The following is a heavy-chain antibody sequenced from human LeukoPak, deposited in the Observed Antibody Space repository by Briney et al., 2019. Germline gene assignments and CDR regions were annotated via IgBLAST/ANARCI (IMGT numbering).Heavy chain of an antibody. Sequence: ASVKVSCKASGYTFTGYYLHWVRQAPGQGLEWMGWINPNSGDTYYAQKVQGRVTMTRDTSISTAYMELSRLTSDDTAIYYCEKDLTYWGQGTLVTVSS. V-gene: IGHV1-2*02. CDR1: GYTFTGYY. J-gene: IGHJ4*02. CDR2: INPNSGDT. CDR3: EKDLTY.